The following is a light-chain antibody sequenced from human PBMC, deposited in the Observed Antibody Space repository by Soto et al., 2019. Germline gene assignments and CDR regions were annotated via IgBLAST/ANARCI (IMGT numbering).Light chain of an antibody. Sequence: DVQMTQSPSSLSASVGDRVTITCQASQDISNYLNWYQQKPEKAPKLLIYDASTLETGVPSRFSGSGSGTHFTFTITSLQPEDIATYFCQQFDNLPLTFGGGTK. CDR1: QDISNY. V-gene: IGKV1-33*01. CDR2: DAS. CDR3: QQFDNLPLT. J-gene: IGKJ4*01.